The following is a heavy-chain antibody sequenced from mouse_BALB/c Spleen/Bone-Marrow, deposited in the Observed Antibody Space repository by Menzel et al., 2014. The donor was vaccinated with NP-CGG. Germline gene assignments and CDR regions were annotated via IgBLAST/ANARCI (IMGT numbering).Heavy chain of an antibody. J-gene: IGHJ1*01. D-gene: IGHD4-1*01. CDR2: ISSGSTAI. Sequence: EVKLMESGGGLVQPGGSRKLSCAASGFTFSSFGMHWVRQAPEKGLEWVAYISSGSTAICYADTVKGRFTIPRDNPKNTLFLQMTSLRSEDTAMYYCARGGNWDDFDVWGAGTTVTVSS. V-gene: IGHV5-17*02. CDR3: ARGGNWDDFDV. CDR1: GFTFSSFG.